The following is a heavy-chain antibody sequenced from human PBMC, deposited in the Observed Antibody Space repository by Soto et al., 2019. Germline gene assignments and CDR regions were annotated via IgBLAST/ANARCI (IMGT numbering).Heavy chain of an antibody. V-gene: IGHV1-69*13. Sequence: SVKVSCKASGGTFSSYVISWVRQAPGQGLEWMGGIIPIFGTANYAQKFQGRITITADESTSTVYMELGSLRSEDTAVYYCAGFTSIRNTYATQNSWGQGTLVTVSS. CDR1: GGTFSSYV. J-gene: IGHJ5*02. CDR3: AGFTSIRNTYATQNS. CDR2: IIPIFGTA. D-gene: IGHD2-8*01.